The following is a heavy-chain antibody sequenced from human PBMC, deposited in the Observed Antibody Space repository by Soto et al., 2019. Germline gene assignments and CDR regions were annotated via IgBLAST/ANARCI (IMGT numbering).Heavy chain of an antibody. J-gene: IGHJ4*02. Sequence: QVQLVQAGAEEKKPGASVKVSCKASGYTCTSYAMHWVRQAPGQRLEWMGWINAGNGNTKYSQKFQGRVTITRATSASTAYMELSSLRSEDTAVYDCARSSGYYLIDDYWGQGTLVTVSS. D-gene: IGHD3-22*01. CDR3: ARSSGYYLIDDY. CDR2: INAGNGNT. CDR1: GYTCTSYA. V-gene: IGHV1-3*05.